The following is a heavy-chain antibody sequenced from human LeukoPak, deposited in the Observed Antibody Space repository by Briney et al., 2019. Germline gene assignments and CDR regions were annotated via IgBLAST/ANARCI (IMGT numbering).Heavy chain of an antibody. Sequence: PGGSLRLSCAASGFTFSSYGMHWVRQAPGKGLEWVAFIRYDGSNKYYADSVKGRFTISRDNSKNTLYLQMNSLRAEDTAVYYCAKDRGATRYYYYYMDVWGKGTTVTVSS. V-gene: IGHV3-30*02. CDR3: AKDRGATRYYYYYMDV. CDR1: GFTFSSYG. D-gene: IGHD1-26*01. J-gene: IGHJ6*03. CDR2: IRYDGSNK.